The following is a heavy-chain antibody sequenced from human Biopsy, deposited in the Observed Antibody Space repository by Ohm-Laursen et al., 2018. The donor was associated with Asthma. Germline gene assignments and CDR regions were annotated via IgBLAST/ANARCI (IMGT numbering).Heavy chain of an antibody. J-gene: IGHJ4*02. CDR1: YGSITSGGYY. CDR2: IYYSGST. CDR3: ARAQDYYDSRGYYRSFDY. Sequence: LSLTCTVSYGSITSGGYYWTWIRQNPGKGLEWIGFIYYSGSTYYKPSLKSRVSISIDTSKNQFSLKLSSVTAADTAVYYCARAQDYYDSRGYYRSFDYWGQGILVTVSS. D-gene: IGHD3-22*01. V-gene: IGHV4-31*03.